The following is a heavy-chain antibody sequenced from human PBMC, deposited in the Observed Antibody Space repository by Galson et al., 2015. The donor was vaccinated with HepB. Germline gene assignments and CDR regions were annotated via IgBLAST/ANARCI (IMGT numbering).Heavy chain of an antibody. CDR1: GGTFSSYA. Sequence: SVKVSCKASGGTFSSYAISWVRQAPGQGLEWMGGIIPIFGIANYAQKFQGRVTITADKSTSTAYMELSSLRSEDTAVYYCARNGFRREPTHNYGWFDPWGQGTLVTVSS. CDR2: IIPIFGIA. V-gene: IGHV1-69*10. D-gene: IGHD1-14*01. CDR3: ARNGFRREPTHNYGWFDP. J-gene: IGHJ5*02.